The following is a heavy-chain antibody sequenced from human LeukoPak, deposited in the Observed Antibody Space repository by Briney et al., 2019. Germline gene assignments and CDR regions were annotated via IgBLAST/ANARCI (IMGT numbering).Heavy chain of an antibody. D-gene: IGHD2-15*01. CDR2: ISSSGSTI. CDR3: AKNGDRGAYCTGGTCYPYFYYYMDV. Sequence: GGSLRLSCAASGFTFSDYYMSWIRQAPGKGLEWVSYISSSGSTIYYADSVKGRFTISRDNAKNTLYLQMNSLRAEDTAIYYCAKNGDRGAYCTGGTCYPYFYYYMDVWGKGTTVTI. V-gene: IGHV3-11*01. J-gene: IGHJ6*03. CDR1: GFTFSDYY.